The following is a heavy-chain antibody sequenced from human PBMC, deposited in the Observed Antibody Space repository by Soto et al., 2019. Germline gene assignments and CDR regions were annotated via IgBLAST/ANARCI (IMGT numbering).Heavy chain of an antibody. J-gene: IGHJ5*02. D-gene: IGHD2-15*01. CDR1: GYTFTSYG. CDR3: ARDGYCSGGSCYNNWFDP. V-gene: IGHV1-18*01. Sequence: ASVKVSCKASGYTFTSYGISWVRQAPGQGLEWMGWIGAYNGNTNYAQKLQGRVTMTTDTSTSTAYMELRSLRSDDTAVYYCARDGYCSGGSCYNNWFDPWGQGTLVTVSS. CDR2: IGAYNGNT.